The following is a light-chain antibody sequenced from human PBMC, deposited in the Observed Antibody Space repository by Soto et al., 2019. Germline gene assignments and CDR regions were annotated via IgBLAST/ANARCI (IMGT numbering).Light chain of an antibody. CDR1: QSISSW. V-gene: IGKV1-5*01. Sequence: DIQMTQSPSTLSASVGDRVTITCRASQSISSWLAWYQQKPWKAPKLLIYEASSLESGVPSRFSGSGSGTSFTLTFSSLQPADFATYDWQQYNSYSKTFGQGTKVEIK. J-gene: IGKJ1*01. CDR3: QQYNSYSKT. CDR2: EAS.